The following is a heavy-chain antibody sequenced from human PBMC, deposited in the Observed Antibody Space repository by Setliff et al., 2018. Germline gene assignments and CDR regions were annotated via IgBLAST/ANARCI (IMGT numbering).Heavy chain of an antibody. D-gene: IGHD5-12*01. Sequence: SETLSLTCAVYGGSFSTYYWIWIRQPPGKGLEWIGNMYHSGSVYYNPSLKSRVTISVDTSKNQFSLKLSSVTAADTAVYYCARGWLRFGYFDYWGQGTLVTVSS. CDR3: ARGWLRFGYFDY. J-gene: IGHJ4*02. V-gene: IGHV4-34*01. CDR1: GGSFSTYY. CDR2: MYHSGSV.